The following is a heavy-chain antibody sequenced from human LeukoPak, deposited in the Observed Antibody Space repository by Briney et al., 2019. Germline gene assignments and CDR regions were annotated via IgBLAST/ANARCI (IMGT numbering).Heavy chain of an antibody. J-gene: IGHJ4*02. CDR3: ARGAPWSGYFDY. CDR2: IYYSGST. CDR1: GGSISSYY. Sequence: SETLSLTCTVSGGSISSYYWSWIRQPPGKGLEWIGYIYYSGSTNYNPSLKSRVTVSVDTSKNQFSLKLSSVTAADTAVYYCARGAPWSGYFDYWGQGTLVTVSS. V-gene: IGHV4-59*01. D-gene: IGHD3-3*01.